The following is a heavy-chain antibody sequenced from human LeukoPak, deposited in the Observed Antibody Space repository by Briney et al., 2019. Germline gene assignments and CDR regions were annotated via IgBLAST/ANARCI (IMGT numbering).Heavy chain of an antibody. CDR3: ARGQFDLIDY. CDR1: GGTFSSYA. D-gene: IGHD3-9*01. CDR2: INPNSGGT. Sequence: ASVKVSCKASGGTFSSYAISWVRQAPGQGLEWMGWINPNSGGTNYAQKFQGRVTMTRDTSISTAYMELSRLRSDDTAVYYCARGQFDLIDYWGQGTLVTVSS. V-gene: IGHV1-2*02. J-gene: IGHJ4*02.